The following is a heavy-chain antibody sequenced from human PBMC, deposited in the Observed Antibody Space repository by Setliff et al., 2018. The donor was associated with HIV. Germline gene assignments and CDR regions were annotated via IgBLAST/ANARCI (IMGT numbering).Heavy chain of an antibody. Sequence: SVKVSCKASGGTFSSYAISWVRQAPGQGLEWMGGIIPMLGVANYPQKVQGKVTITTDKSTTIVYMELGSLRSEDTAVYYCAGREMPCSGGDCNRYFYYYYMDVWGTGTTVTVSS. CDR1: GGTFSSYA. CDR3: AGREMPCSGGDCNRYFYYYYMDV. CDR2: IIPMLGVA. V-gene: IGHV1-69*10. J-gene: IGHJ6*03. D-gene: IGHD2-21*02.